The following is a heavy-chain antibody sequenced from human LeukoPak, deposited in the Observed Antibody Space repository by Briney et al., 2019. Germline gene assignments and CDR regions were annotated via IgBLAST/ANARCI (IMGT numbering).Heavy chain of an antibody. CDR3: ARLGRDDSLEDYYGMDV. CDR1: GYTFTGYG. D-gene: IGHD3-22*01. CDR2: ISAYNGNT. Sequence: GASVKVSCKASGYTFTGYGISWVRQAPGQGLEWMGWISAYNGNTNYAQKLQGRVTMTTDTSTSTAYMELRSLRSDDTAVYYCARLGRDDSLEDYYGMDVWGQGTTVTVSS. J-gene: IGHJ6*02. V-gene: IGHV1-18*01.